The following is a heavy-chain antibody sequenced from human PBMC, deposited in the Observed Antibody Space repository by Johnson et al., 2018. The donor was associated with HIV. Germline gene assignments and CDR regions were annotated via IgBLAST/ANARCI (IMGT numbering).Heavy chain of an antibody. V-gene: IGHV3-11*04. J-gene: IGHJ3*02. CDR3: ARGGTMIVVDITYDAFDI. Sequence: QVQLVESGGGLIQPGGSMRLSCAASGFTFSDYYMSWIRQAPGKGLEWVSYISSSGSTIYYADSVKGRFTISRDNAKNSLYLQMNSLRAEDTAVYYCARGGTMIVVDITYDAFDIWGQGTMVTVSS. CDR2: ISSSGSTI. D-gene: IGHD3-22*01. CDR1: GFTFSDYY.